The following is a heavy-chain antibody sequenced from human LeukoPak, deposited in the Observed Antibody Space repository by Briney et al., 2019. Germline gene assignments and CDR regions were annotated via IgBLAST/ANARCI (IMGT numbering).Heavy chain of an antibody. D-gene: IGHD3-10*01. CDR2: IYHSGST. V-gene: IGHV4-38-2*01. Sequence: SETLSLTCAVSGYSISSGYYWGWIRQPPGKGLEWVGGIYHSGSTYYNPSLKSRVTISADMSKNQSSLKLSSVPAADTAVYYCARNLVMVRGLIADYWGQGTLVTVSS. CDR3: ARNLVMVRGLIADY. J-gene: IGHJ4*02. CDR1: GYSISSGYY.